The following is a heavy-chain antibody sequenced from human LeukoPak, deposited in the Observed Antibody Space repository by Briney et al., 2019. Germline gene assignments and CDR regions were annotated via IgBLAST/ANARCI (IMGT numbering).Heavy chain of an antibody. D-gene: IGHD2/OR15-2a*01. CDR1: GGSISSYY. Sequence: SETLSLTCTVSGGSISSYYWSWIRQPPGKRLEWIGYIYDSGSTNYNPSLDSRVTISVDTSQNRLSLKLSSVTAADTAVYYCARNAAPRGVEYPPAVDYWGQEILVTVSS. CDR3: ARNAAPRGVEYPPAVDY. J-gene: IGHJ4*02. CDR2: IYDSGST. V-gene: IGHV4-59*08.